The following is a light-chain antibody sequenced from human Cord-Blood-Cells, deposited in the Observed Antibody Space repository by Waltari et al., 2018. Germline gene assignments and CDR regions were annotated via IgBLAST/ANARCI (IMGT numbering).Light chain of an antibody. Sequence: QSALTQPASVSGSPGQSITSSCTGTSSDFGSYHCVAWYQQHPGKAPKLLIYEGSKRPSGVSNRFSGSKSGNTASLTISGLQAEDEADYYCCSYAGSVVFGGGTKLTVL. V-gene: IGLV2-23*01. CDR1: SSDFGSYHC. J-gene: IGLJ2*01. CDR3: CSYAGSVV. CDR2: EGS.